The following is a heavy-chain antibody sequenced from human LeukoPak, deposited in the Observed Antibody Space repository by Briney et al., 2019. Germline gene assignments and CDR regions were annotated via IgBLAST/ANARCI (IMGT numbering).Heavy chain of an antibody. V-gene: IGHV3-48*03. CDR1: GLTFSSYE. J-gene: IGHJ4*02. CDR2: IRKSGSPI. CDR3: VRDPDALDY. Sequence: GGSLRLSCAASGLTFSSYEMNWVRQAPGKGLEWVAYIRKSGSPIYYADSVKGRFTISRDDAKNSLYLQMNSLRDEDTAVYYCVRDPDALDYWGQGTLVTVSS.